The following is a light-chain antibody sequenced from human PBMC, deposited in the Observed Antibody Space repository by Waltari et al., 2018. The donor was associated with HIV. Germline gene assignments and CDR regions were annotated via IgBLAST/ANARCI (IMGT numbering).Light chain of an antibody. CDR3: SSYAGSKNYVI. CDR1: SRDLGVYHY. Sequence: QSALPQPPSASGPPGQSVTIPSTGTSRDLGVYHYFPCNQQHPGNPPQPISYYEQHPGKAPKLMIYEVTKRPSGVPNRFSGSKSGNTASLTVSGLQAEDEADYYCSSYAGSKNYVIFGGGTKLTVI. CDR2: EVT. J-gene: IGLJ2*01. V-gene: IGLV2-8*01.